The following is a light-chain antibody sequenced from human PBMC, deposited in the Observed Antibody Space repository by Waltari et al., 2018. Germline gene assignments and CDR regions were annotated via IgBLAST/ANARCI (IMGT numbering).Light chain of an antibody. CDR2: GAS. CDR3: QHYVRLPAT. J-gene: IGKJ1*01. V-gene: IGKV3-20*01. Sequence: EIVLTQSPGTLSLSPGDRATLSCRASQRVSSSYLAWYQQKPGRAPRLLIYGASSRATGIPDRFSDSGSGTDFTLTISRLEPEDFAVYYCQHYVRLPATFGQGTKVEIK. CDR1: QRVSSSY.